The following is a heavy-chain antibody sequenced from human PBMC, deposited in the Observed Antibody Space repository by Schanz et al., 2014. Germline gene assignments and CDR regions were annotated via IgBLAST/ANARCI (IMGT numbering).Heavy chain of an antibody. Sequence: QVQLLQSGAEVKKPGASVKVSCKASGYTLTAYYMHWVRQAPGQGLEWMGWNNPDSGGTNYAQKFQGGVTMTRYMSINTAYMELSRLRSDGSAVYYCASDFWSGYSHYYYGLDVWGQGTAVTVSS. CDR2: NNPDSGGT. D-gene: IGHD3-3*01. J-gene: IGHJ6*02. V-gene: IGHV1-2*02. CDR3: ASDFWSGYSHYYYGLDV. CDR1: GYTLTAYY.